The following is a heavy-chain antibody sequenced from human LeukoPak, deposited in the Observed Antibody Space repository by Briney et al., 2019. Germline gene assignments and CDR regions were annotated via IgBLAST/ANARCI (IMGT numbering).Heavy chain of an antibody. D-gene: IGHD3-22*01. CDR3: ARGRYDYYDSSGSDDAFDI. Sequence: SETLSLTCAVYGGSFSGYYWSWLRQPPGKGLEWIGEINHSGSTNYNPSLKSRVTISVDTSKNQFSLKLSSVTAADTAVYYCARGRYDYYDSSGSDDAFDIWGQGTMVTVSS. CDR1: GGSFSGYY. J-gene: IGHJ3*02. V-gene: IGHV4-34*01. CDR2: INHSGST.